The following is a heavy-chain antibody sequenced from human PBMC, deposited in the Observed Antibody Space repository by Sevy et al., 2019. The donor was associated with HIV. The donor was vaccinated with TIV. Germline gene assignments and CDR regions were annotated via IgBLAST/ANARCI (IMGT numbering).Heavy chain of an antibody. CDR3: AREAIGGTHYNVHGMDV. V-gene: IGHV3-30*03. CDR1: GFTFSYYG. J-gene: IGHJ6*02. CDR2: ISYDGNNK. D-gene: IGHD3-10*02. Sequence: GGSLRLSCAASGFTFSYYGMHWVRQAPGKGLEWVAVISYDGNNKYYANSVKGRFTISRDNSKNTPNVQMNSLRVEDTAVYYCAREAIGGTHYNVHGMDVWGQGTTVTVSS.